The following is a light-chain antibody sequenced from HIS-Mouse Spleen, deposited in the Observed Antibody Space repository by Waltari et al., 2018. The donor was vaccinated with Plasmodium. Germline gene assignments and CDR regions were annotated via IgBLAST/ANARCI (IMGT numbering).Light chain of an antibody. J-gene: IGLJ3*02. CDR2: GNS. CDR3: QSYDSSLSGWV. CDR1: SSNIGAGYD. Sequence: QSVLTQPPSVSGAPGQRVTISCTGSSSNIGAGYDVHWYQQLPGTAPKLLIYGNSIRPSGVPDRFSGSKSCTSASLAITGLQAEDEADYYGQSYDSSLSGWVFGGGTKLTVL. V-gene: IGLV1-40*01.